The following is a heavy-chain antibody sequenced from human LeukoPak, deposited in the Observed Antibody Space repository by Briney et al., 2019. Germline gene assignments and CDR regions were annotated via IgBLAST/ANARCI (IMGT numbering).Heavy chain of an antibody. J-gene: IGHJ4*02. CDR2: INPNGGGT. Sequence: GASVKVSCKASGYTFTAYYMHWVRQAPGQGLEWMGWINPNGGGTNYAQKFQGRVTMTRDTSISTSYMELSRLTSDDTAVYYCAGSMTTVTTSDHWGQGTLVTVSS. CDR1: GYTFTAYY. D-gene: IGHD4-17*01. CDR3: AGSMTTVTTSDH. V-gene: IGHV1-2*02.